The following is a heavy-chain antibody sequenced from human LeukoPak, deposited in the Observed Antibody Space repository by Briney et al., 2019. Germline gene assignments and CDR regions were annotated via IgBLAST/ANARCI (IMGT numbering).Heavy chain of an antibody. CDR1: GGSISSYY. D-gene: IGHD2-2*01. V-gene: IGHV4-59*01. CDR2: IYYSGST. CDR3: ARDNRVVVPAPPSNWFDP. J-gene: IGHJ5*02. Sequence: SETLSLTCTVTGGSISSYYWSWVRQPPGKGLEWIGYIYYSGSTNYNPSLKSRVTISVDTSKNQFSLKLSSVTAADTAVYYCARDNRVVVPAPPSNWFDPWGQGTLVTVSS.